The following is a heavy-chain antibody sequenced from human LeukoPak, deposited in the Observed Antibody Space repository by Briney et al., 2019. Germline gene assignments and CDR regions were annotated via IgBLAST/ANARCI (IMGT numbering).Heavy chain of an antibody. CDR3: AREWRPSYSSSAIDAFDI. CDR2: ISAYNGNT. CDR1: GYTFTSYG. J-gene: IGHJ3*02. V-gene: IGHV1-18*01. D-gene: IGHD6-6*01. Sequence: ASVKVSCKASGYTFTSYGISWVRQAPGQGLEWMGWISAYNGNTNYAQKLQGRVTMTTDTSTSTAYMELRSLRSDDTAVYYCAREWRPSYSSSAIDAFDIWGQGPMVTVSP.